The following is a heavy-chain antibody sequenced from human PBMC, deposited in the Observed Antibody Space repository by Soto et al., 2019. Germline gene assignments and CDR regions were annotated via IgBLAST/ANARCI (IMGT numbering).Heavy chain of an antibody. Sequence: QVQLVQSGAEVKKLGSSVKVSCKASGGTFSSYAISWVRQAPGQGLEWMGGIIPIFGTANYAQKFQGRVTITADESTSTAYMELSSLRSEDTAVYYCAVVDCSSTSCYISLGWYFDLWGRGTLVTVSS. V-gene: IGHV1-69*01. CDR1: GGTFSSYA. D-gene: IGHD2-2*02. J-gene: IGHJ2*01. CDR2: IIPIFGTA. CDR3: AVVDCSSTSCYISLGWYFDL.